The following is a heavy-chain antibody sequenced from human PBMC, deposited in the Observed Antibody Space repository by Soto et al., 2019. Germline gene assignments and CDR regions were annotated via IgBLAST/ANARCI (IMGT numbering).Heavy chain of an antibody. Sequence: SETLSLTCTVSGGSISSYYWSWIRQPPGKGLEWIGYIYYSGSTNYNPSLKSRVTISVDTSKNQFSLKLNSVTAADTAVYYCASAYIDCSGGSCSRWFDPWGQGTLVTVSS. V-gene: IGHV4-59*01. CDR1: GGSISSYY. D-gene: IGHD2-15*01. J-gene: IGHJ5*02. CDR3: ASAYIDCSGGSCSRWFDP. CDR2: IYYSGST.